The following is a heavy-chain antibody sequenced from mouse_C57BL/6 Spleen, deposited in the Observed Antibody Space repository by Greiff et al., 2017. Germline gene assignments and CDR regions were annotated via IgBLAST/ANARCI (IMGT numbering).Heavy chain of an antibody. V-gene: IGHV1-64*01. J-gene: IGHJ4*01. CDR1: GYTFTSYW. CDR2: IHPNSGST. D-gene: IGHD2-4*01. CDR3: ARGGSPYYDYAWAMDY. Sequence: VQLQQPGAELVKPGASVKLSCKASGYTFTSYWMHWVKQRPGQGLEWIGMIHPNSGSTNYNEKFKSKATLTVDKSSSTAYMQLSSLTSEDSAVYYCARGGSPYYDYAWAMDYWGQGTSVTVSS.